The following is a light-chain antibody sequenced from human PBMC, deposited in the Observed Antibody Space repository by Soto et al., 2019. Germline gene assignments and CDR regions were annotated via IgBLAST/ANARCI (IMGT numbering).Light chain of an antibody. V-gene: IGKV4-1*01. CDR1: QSVLYSSNNKNC. Sequence: DIVMTQSPYSLAVSLGERPTINFKSSQSVLYSSNNKNCLAWYQQKPGQPPKLLIYWASTRESVVPDRFSGSGSGTDFTLTINTLQAEDVAVYYCQQYCNFPLTFGQGTKLEIK. CDR2: WAS. J-gene: IGKJ2*01. CDR3: QQYCNFPLT.